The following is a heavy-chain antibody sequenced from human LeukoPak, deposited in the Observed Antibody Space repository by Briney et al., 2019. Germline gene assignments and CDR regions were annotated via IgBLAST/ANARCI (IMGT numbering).Heavy chain of an antibody. CDR2: IYSGGNT. Sequence: PGGSLRLSCAASGFTVSSNFMSWVRQAPGKGLEWVSIIYSGGNTYYADSVKGRFTISRDNSKNTLYLQMNSLRADDTAVYYCATSGGYYQFDYWGQGTLVTVSS. CDR3: ATSGGYYQFDY. J-gene: IGHJ4*02. V-gene: IGHV3-53*01. D-gene: IGHD1-26*01. CDR1: GFTVSSNF.